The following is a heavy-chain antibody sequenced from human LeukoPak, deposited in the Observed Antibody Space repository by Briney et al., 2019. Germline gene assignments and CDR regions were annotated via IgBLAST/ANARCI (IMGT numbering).Heavy chain of an antibody. CDR3: AGEFGYCSGGSCPHDAFDI. V-gene: IGHV4-4*07. Sequence: PSETLSLTCTVSGGSISSYYWSWIRQPAGKGLEWIGRIYTSGSTNYNPSLKSRVTMSVDTSKNQFSLKLSSVTAADTAVYYCAGEFGYCSGGSCPHDAFDIWGQGTMVTVSS. CDR1: GGSISSYY. J-gene: IGHJ3*02. CDR2: IYTSGST. D-gene: IGHD2-15*01.